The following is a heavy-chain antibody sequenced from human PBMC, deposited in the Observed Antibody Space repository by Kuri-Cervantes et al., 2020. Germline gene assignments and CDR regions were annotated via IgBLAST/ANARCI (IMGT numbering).Heavy chain of an antibody. CDR3: TTDYGATISFRDY. D-gene: IGHD5-12*01. J-gene: IGHJ4*02. CDR2: IKRKTDGGTT. CDR1: GFTFSNAW. Sequence: GGSLRLSCAASGFTFSNAWMSWVRQAPGKGLDWVGRIKRKTDGGTTYYAAPVKGRFTISRDDSKNTLYLQMNSLKTEDTAVYYCTTDYGATISFRDYWGQGTLVTVSS. V-gene: IGHV3-15*01.